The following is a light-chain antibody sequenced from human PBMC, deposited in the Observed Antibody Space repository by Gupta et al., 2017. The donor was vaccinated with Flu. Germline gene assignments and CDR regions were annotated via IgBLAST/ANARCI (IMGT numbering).Light chain of an antibody. Sequence: ENVLMQSPGTLSLSPGERATLSCRAGQSVISNYVAWYQLKPGQAPRLLIYGASSRAPGIPDRFSGSGSGTDFSLTISRLEPEDFAVYYCHQDGNSPQTFGQGTXVDIE. V-gene: IGKV3-20*01. CDR2: GAS. CDR3: HQDGNSPQT. J-gene: IGKJ1*01. CDR1: QSVISNY.